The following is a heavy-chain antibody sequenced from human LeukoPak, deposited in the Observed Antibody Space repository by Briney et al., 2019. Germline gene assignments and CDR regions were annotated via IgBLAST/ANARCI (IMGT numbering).Heavy chain of an antibody. CDR3: ARRACSGDSCLDY. CDR1: GYRFTSYS. Sequence: GGSLEFSCKGSGYRFTSYSIGWARQMPGKGLEWMGIIYPGDSHTTYSPSFQGQVTISGDKSINTAYVHWSNLKASDTAMYYCARRACSGDSCLDYWGQGTLVTVSS. CDR2: IYPGDSHT. D-gene: IGHD2-15*01. V-gene: IGHV5-51*01. J-gene: IGHJ4*02.